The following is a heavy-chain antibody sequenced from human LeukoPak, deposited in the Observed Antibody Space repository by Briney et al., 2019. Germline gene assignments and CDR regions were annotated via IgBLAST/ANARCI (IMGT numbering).Heavy chain of an antibody. J-gene: IGHJ4*02. CDR1: GFTFSSYV. CDR2: IWYDGFNK. V-gene: IGHV3-33*01. D-gene: IGHD1-1*01. CDR3: ARDSTGTVFDL. Sequence: GGSLRLSCAASGFTFSSYVMHWVRQAPGKGLEWVAVIWYDGFNKYYADSVKGRFTISRDNSKNTLYLQMNILRPEDTAVYYCARDSTGTVFDLWGQGTLVTVSS.